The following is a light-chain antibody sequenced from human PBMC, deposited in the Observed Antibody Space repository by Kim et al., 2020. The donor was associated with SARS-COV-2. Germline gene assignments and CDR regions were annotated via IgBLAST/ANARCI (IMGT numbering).Light chain of an antibody. CDR3: QQYYTRPFT. CDR1: QNVSYSSSNKNY. CDR2: WAS. J-gene: IGKJ2*01. Sequence: IVMTQSPDFLAASLGEWASINCRSSQNVSYSSSNKNYLAWYQQKPGQPPKLLIYWASTRESGVPDRFSDSGSGTDFSLTISSLQVEDGAVYFCQQYYTRPFTFGRGTKLEI. V-gene: IGKV4-1*01.